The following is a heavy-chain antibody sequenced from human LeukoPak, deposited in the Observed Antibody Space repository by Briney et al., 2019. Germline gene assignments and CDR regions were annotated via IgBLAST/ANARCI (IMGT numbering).Heavy chain of an antibody. J-gene: IGHJ4*02. CDR3: AKDSEREARCSYGALVFDY. V-gene: IGHV3-74*01. CDR2: INSDGSST. Sequence: GGSLRLSCAASGFTFSSYWMHWVRQAPGKGLVWVSRINSDGSSTSYADSVKGRFTISRDNAKNTLYLQMNSLRAEDTAVYYCAKDSEREARCSYGALVFDYWGQGTLVTVSS. CDR1: GFTFSSYW. D-gene: IGHD5-18*01.